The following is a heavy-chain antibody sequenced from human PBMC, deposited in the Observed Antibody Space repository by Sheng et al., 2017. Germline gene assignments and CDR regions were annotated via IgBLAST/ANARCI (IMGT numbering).Heavy chain of an antibody. CDR2: ISYDGSNK. Sequence: QVQLVESGGGVVQPGRSLRLSCAASGFTFSSYGMHWVRQAPGKGLEWVAVISYDGSNKYYADSVKGRFTISRDNSKNTLYLQMNSLRAEDTAVYYCAKGENEWELLNYYYYMDVWGQGTTVTVSS. D-gene: IGHD1-26*01. CDR3: AKGENEWELLNYYYYMDV. CDR1: GFTFSSYG. V-gene: IGHV3-30*18. J-gene: IGHJ6*03.